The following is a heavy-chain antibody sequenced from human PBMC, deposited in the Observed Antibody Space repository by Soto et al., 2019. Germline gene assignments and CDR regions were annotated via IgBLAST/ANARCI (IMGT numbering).Heavy chain of an antibody. Sequence: QVQLVHSGDEVRKPGSSVKVSCKASGYIFVNYGIAWVRQAPGQGRGWMGWISPYSGNTHYASKVQGRLTMTTDTSTSADYVDLGSLTSDDAVVYYCAMVDNYVTPTPQDVWGQGTTVTVSS. V-gene: IGHV1-18*01. CDR2: ISPYSGNT. CDR1: GYIFVNYG. J-gene: IGHJ6*02. CDR3: AMVDNYVTPTPQDV. D-gene: IGHD3-16*01.